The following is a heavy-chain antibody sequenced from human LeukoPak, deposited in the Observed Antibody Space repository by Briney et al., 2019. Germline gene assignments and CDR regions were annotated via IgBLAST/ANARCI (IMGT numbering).Heavy chain of an antibody. Sequence: SETLSLTCTVSGGSISSNNYDWGWIRQPPGKGLEWIGNIYFTGSTNYNPSLKSRVTMSVDTSKNQFSLKLSSVTAADTAVYYCARGARYYDILTGLDYWGQGTLVTVSS. J-gene: IGHJ4*02. CDR3: ARGARYYDILTGLDY. CDR1: GGSISSNNYD. D-gene: IGHD3-9*01. CDR2: IYFTGST. V-gene: IGHV4-39*07.